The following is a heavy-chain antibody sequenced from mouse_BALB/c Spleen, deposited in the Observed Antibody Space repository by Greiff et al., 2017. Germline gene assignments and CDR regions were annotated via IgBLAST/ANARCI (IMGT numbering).Heavy chain of an antibody. Sequence: EVMLVESGGGLVQPGGSMKLSCVASGFTFSNYWMNWVRQSPEKGLEWVAEIRLKSNNYATHYAESVKGRFTISRDDSKSSVYLQMNNLRAEDTGIYYCTIYYDYDGYFDVWGAGTTVTVSS. CDR2: IRLKSNNYAT. V-gene: IGHV6-6*02. CDR3: TIYYDYDGYFDV. CDR1: GFTFSNYW. D-gene: IGHD2-4*01. J-gene: IGHJ1*01.